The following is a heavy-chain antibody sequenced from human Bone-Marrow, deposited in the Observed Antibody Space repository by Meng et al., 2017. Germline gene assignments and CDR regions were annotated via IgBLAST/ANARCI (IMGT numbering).Heavy chain of an antibody. J-gene: IGHJ4*02. CDR3: ARGYCSGGSCYSYFDY. V-gene: IGHV1-69*01. Sequence: HLVHAAAEVRKPVASLEGCCKHSGGCFSSYTISRVGQAPGQGLEWVGGIIPIFGTANYAQKFQRRVTITADESTSTAYMELSSRRSEDTAVYYCARGYCSGGSCYSYFDYWGQGTLVTVSS. CDR2: IIPIFGTA. CDR1: GGCFSSYT. D-gene: IGHD2-15*01.